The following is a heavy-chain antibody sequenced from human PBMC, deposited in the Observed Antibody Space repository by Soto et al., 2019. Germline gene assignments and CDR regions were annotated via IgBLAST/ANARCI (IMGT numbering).Heavy chain of an antibody. CDR2: INSDGSST. J-gene: IGHJ6*03. D-gene: IGHD3-10*01. Sequence: GGSLRLSCAASGFTFSSYWMHWVRQAPGKGLVWVSRINSDGSSTSYADSVKGRFTISRDNAKNTLYLQMNSLRAEDTAVYYCARGGITMVRGVIHYYYYMDVWGKGTTVTVSS. CDR3: ARGGITMVRGVIHYYYYMDV. CDR1: GFTFSSYW. V-gene: IGHV3-74*01.